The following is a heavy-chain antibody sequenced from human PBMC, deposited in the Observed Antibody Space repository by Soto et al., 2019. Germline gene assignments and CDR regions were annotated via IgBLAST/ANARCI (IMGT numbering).Heavy chain of an antibody. CDR3: ARALRVPENNWPFDL. CDR2: IRPDGREK. J-gene: IGHJ2*01. Sequence: EVQLVESGGGLVQPGGSLRLSCEASGFTFASYWMSWVRQGPGKALEWVANIRPDGREKYHVDSVKGRFTISRDNPKNSLHMQMNGLRADDTAEYYCARALRVPENNWPFDLWGRGTLVSVSS. CDR1: GFTFASYW. D-gene: IGHD5-12*01. V-gene: IGHV3-7*01.